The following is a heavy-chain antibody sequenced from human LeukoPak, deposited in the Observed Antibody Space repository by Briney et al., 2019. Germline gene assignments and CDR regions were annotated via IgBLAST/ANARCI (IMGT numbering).Heavy chain of an antibody. J-gene: IGHJ3*02. CDR1: GFTFSNSA. CDR2: IYSGGST. CDR3: ARGGSYLSAFDI. V-gene: IGHV3-53*01. D-gene: IGHD1-26*01. Sequence: GGSLRLSCAPSGFTFSNSAMSWVRQAPGKGLEWVSIIYSGGSTFYADSVKGRFTISRDNSKNTLYLQMNSLRAEDTAVYYCARGGSYLSAFDIWGQGTMVTVSS.